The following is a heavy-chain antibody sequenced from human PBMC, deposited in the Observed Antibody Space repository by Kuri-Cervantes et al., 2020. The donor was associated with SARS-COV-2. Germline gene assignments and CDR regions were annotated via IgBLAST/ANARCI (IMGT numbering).Heavy chain of an antibody. CDR1: GYSISSGYY. V-gene: IGHV3-15*01. J-gene: IGHJ4*02. CDR3: TTDQVAGSYCSSTSCYEDY. CDR2: IKSKTDGGTT. D-gene: IGHD2-2*01. Sequence: GGSLRLSCAVSGYSISSGYYWGWIRQPPGKGLEWVGRIKSKTDGGTTDYAAPVKGRFTISRDDSKNTLYLQMNSLKTGDTAVYYCTTDQVAGSYCSSTSCYEDYWGQGTLVTVSS.